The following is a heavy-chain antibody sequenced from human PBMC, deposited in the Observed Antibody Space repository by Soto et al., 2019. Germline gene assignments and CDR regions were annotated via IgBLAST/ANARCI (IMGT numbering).Heavy chain of an antibody. CDR3: ARDLSGTGLDI. J-gene: IGHJ6*02. CDR2: VYSTGGT. CDR1: GDSIGRFY. D-gene: IGHD1-26*01. V-gene: IGHV4-4*07. Sequence: SETLSLTCNVSGDSIGRFYWSWIRQSAEKGLEGIGRVYSTGGTAYNPALKGRVTISLDRSNNHVSLEMNSVTAADTAVYFCARDLSGTGLDIWGRGTRAT.